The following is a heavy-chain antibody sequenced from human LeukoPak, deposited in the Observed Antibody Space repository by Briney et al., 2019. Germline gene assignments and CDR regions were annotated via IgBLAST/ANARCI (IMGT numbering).Heavy chain of an antibody. Sequence: GGSLRFSCAASGFTFSSYAMHRVRQAPGKGLEWVAVISYDGSNKYYADSVKGRFTISRDNSKNTLYLQMNSLRAEDTAVYYCARDSATVTPFYFDYWGQGTLVTVSS. CDR3: ARDSATVTPFYFDY. D-gene: IGHD4-17*01. J-gene: IGHJ4*02. V-gene: IGHV3-30*04. CDR2: ISYDGSNK. CDR1: GFTFSSYA.